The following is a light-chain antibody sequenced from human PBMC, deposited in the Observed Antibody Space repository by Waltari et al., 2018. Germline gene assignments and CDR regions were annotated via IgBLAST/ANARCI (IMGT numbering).Light chain of an antibody. Sequence: EILLTQSPGTLSLSPGERATLSCRASQSVSSSYLAWYQQKPGQSPRLLVYGASNRASGIPDRFSGGGSGTDFTLTINRLEPEDFAVYHCQQYGGSPLSFGGGTKVEIK. CDR1: QSVSSSY. CDR2: GAS. J-gene: IGKJ4*01. CDR3: QQYGGSPLS. V-gene: IGKV3-20*01.